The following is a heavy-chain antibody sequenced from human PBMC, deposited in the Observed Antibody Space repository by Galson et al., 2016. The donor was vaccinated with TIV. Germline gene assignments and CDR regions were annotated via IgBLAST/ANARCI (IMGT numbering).Heavy chain of an antibody. CDR2: ISGGGDAT. CDR1: GFRFNSFGSYG. Sequence: SLRLSCAASGFRFNSFGSYGVNWVRQAPGKGLEWVSGISGGGDATYYGNSVKGRFTISRDNSRDTLYLYMNSLRAEDTAIYYCAKVRLFDGDYRDFWGQGTLVIVSS. V-gene: IGHV3-23*01. CDR3: AKVRLFDGDYRDF. J-gene: IGHJ4*02. D-gene: IGHD4-17*01.